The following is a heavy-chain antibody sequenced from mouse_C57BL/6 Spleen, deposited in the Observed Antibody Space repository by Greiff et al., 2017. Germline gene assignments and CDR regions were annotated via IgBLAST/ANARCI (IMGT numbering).Heavy chain of an antibody. D-gene: IGHD1-1*01. CDR1: GYAFSSSW. CDR3: ARDDYYGSSPYYFDY. CDR2: IYPGDGDT. Sequence: VQVVESGPELVKPGASVKISCKASGYAFSSSWMNWVKQRPGKGLEWIGRIYPGDGDTNYNGKFKGKATLTADKSSSTAYMQLSSLTSEDSAVYFCARDDYYGSSPYYFDYWGQGTTLTVSS. J-gene: IGHJ2*01. V-gene: IGHV1-82*01.